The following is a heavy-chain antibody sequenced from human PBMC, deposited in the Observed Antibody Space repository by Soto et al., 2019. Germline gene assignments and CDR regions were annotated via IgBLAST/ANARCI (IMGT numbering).Heavy chain of an antibody. CDR1: GYTFTSDG. CDR2: ISAYNGNT. Sequence: ASVKVSCKASGYTFTSDGISWVRQAPGQGLEWMGWISAYNGNTNYAQKLQGRVTMTTDTSTSTAYMELRSLRSDDTAVYYCARDSRYGSGSYVNWFDPWGQGTLVTVSS. CDR3: ARDSRYGSGSYVNWFDP. J-gene: IGHJ5*02. D-gene: IGHD3-10*01. V-gene: IGHV1-18*01.